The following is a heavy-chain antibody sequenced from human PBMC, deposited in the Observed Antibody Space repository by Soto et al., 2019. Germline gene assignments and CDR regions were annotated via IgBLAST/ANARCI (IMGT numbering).Heavy chain of an antibody. V-gene: IGHV4-59*08. Sequence: SETMSHTCTVSGVTIANFFWSWIRQPPGKGLEWIGYMSQGGTTTYNPSLKGRATISVDTSKNQLSLKLTSVTAADTAMYYCARDRGGITVAANPLGEWFDPWGPGTLVTV. CDR2: MSQGGTT. CDR3: ARDRGGITVAANPLGEWFDP. D-gene: IGHD6-19*01. CDR1: GVTIANFF. J-gene: IGHJ5*02.